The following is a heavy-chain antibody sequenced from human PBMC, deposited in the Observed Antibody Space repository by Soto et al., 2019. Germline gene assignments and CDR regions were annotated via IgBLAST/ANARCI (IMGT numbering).Heavy chain of an antibody. CDR3: AKDYGDYSAQNWFDP. CDR1: GFTFSDYY. D-gene: IGHD4-17*01. V-gene: IGHV3-11*01. CDR2: ISSSGSTI. J-gene: IGHJ5*02. Sequence: PGGSLRLSCAASGFTFSDYYMSWIRQAPGKGLEWVSYISSSGSTIYYADSVKGRFTISRDNSKNTLYLQMNSLRAEDTAVYYCAKDYGDYSAQNWFDPWGQGTLVTVSS.